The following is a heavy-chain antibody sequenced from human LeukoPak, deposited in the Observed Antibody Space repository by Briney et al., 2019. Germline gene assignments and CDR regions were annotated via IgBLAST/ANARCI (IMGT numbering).Heavy chain of an antibody. J-gene: IGHJ6*03. D-gene: IGHD5-24*01. V-gene: IGHV4-59*01. Sequence: SETLSLTCTVPGGSISSYYWSWIRQPPGKGLEWIGYIYYSGSTNYNPSLKSRVTISIDTSKNQFSLKPSSVTAAETAVYYCAREGRYRYGYNEYHSYMDIWGKGTTVTVSS. CDR2: IYYSGST. CDR3: AREGRYRYGYNEYHSYMDI. CDR1: GGSISSYY.